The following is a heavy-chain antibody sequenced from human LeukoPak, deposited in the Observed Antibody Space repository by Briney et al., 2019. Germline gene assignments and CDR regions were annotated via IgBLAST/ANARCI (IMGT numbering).Heavy chain of an antibody. D-gene: IGHD2-2*01. V-gene: IGHV4-30-4*08. J-gene: IGHJ4*02. CDR3: ARGNCSSTGCYQEFDY. CDR1: GGSISSGDYY. Sequence: SETLSLTCTVSGGSISSGDYYWSWIRQPPGKGLEWIGYIYYSGSTYYNPSLKSRVTISVDTSKNQFSLKLSSVTAADTAVYYCARGNCSSTGCYQEFDYWGQGTLVTVSS. CDR2: IYYSGST.